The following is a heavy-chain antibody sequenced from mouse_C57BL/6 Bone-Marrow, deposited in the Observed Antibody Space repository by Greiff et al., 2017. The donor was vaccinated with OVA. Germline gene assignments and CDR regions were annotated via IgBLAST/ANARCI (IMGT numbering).Heavy chain of an antibody. CDR2: MSSGSSTI. Sequence: VKLVESGGGFVKPGGSLKLSCAASGFTFSDYGMHWVRQAPEKGLEWVAYMSSGSSTIYYADTVKGRFTISRDNAKNTLFLQMTSLRSEDTAMYYCAPIYYDYDGVAYWGQGTLVTVSA. V-gene: IGHV5-17*01. CDR1: GFTFSDYG. D-gene: IGHD2-4*01. CDR3: APIYYDYDGVAY. J-gene: IGHJ3*01.